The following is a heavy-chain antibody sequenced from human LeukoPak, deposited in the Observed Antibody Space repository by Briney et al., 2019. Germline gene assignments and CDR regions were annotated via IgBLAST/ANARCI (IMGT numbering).Heavy chain of an antibody. Sequence: SETLSLTCTVSGGSISSYYWSWIRQPPGKRLEWIGYIYYSGSTNYNPSLKSRVTISVDTSKNQFSLKLSSVTAAVTAVYYCARDSSGWYRWFDPWGQGTLVTVSS. D-gene: IGHD6-19*01. J-gene: IGHJ5*02. V-gene: IGHV4-59*01. CDR1: GGSISSYY. CDR2: IYYSGST. CDR3: ARDSSGWYRWFDP.